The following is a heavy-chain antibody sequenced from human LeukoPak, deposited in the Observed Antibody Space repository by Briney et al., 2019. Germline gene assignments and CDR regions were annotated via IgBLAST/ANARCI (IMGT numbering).Heavy chain of an antibody. CDR2: INAANGNT. CDR1: GYSFTNYA. Sequence: ASVKVSCKALGYSFTNYAMHWVRQAPGQRLEWMGWINAANGNTKYSQKFQGRVSITRYTSASTVYMELSSLRYEDTAVYYCARGEIVFTFGSSRRGDAFDTWGQGTMVTVSS. J-gene: IGHJ3*02. D-gene: IGHD3-16*01. V-gene: IGHV1-3*01. CDR3: ARGEIVFTFGSSRRGDAFDT.